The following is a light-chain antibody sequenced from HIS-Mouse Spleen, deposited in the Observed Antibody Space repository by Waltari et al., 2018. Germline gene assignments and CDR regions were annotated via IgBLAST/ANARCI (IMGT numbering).Light chain of an antibody. CDR1: QSVSIY. CDR2: DAS. V-gene: IGKV3-11*01. Sequence: EIVLTQSPATLSLSPGERATLSCRASQSVSIYLAWYQQKPGQAPRLLIYDASNRATVIPAMFSGSGSGTDFTLTISSLGPEDFAVYCCQQRSNWPYTFGQGTKLEIK. J-gene: IGKJ2*01. CDR3: QQRSNWPYT.